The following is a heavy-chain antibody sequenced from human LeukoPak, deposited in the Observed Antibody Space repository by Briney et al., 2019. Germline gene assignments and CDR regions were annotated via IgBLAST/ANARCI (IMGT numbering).Heavy chain of an antibody. CDR3: AKTSLSDGSGHYYYMHV. CDR2: IRFDGSHK. V-gene: IGHV3-30*02. CDR1: GFTFNNYG. D-gene: IGHD2-15*01. Sequence: GGSLRLSCAASGFTFNNYGMFWFRQAPGKGLDWVSFIRFDGSHKYYADSVKGRFTISRDNSKNTVYLQMDSLRAEDTALYYCAKTSLSDGSGHYYYMHVWGKGPTVTISS. J-gene: IGHJ6*03.